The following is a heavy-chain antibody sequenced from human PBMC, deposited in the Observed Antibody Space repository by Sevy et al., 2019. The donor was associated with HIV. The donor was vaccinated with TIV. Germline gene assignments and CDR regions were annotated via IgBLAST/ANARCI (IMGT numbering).Heavy chain of an antibody. J-gene: IGHJ4*02. CDR3: AKGYCSGGSYQTEGYFDY. CDR1: GFTFSSYA. V-gene: IGHV3-23*01. CDR2: ISGSGGST. D-gene: IGHD2-15*01. Sequence: GGSLRLSCAASGFTFSSYAMSWVRQAPGKGLEWVSAISGSGGSTYYADSVKGRFTISRDNSKNTLYLQMNSLRAEDTAVYYCAKGYCSGGSYQTEGYFDYWGQGTLVTVSS.